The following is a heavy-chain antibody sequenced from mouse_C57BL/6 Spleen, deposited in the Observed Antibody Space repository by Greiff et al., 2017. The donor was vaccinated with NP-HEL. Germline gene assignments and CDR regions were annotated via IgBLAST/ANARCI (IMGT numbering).Heavy chain of an antibody. CDR3: ARGCPYYYGSSFYAMDY. D-gene: IGHD1-1*01. J-gene: IGHJ4*01. Sequence: EVQRVESEGGLVQPGSSMKLSCTASGFTFSDYYMAWVRQVPEKGLEWVANINYDGSSTYYLDSLKSRFIISRDNAKNILYLQMSSLKSEDTATYYCARGCPYYYGSSFYAMDYWGQGTSVTVSS. CDR2: INYDGSST. V-gene: IGHV5-16*01. CDR1: GFTFSDYY.